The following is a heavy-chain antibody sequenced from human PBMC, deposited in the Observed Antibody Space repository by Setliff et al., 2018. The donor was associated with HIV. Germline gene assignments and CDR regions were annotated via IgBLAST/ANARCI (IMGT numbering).Heavy chain of an antibody. D-gene: IGHD3-22*01. J-gene: IGHJ4*02. Sequence: SETLSLTCTVSGGSISTYYWSWIRQPPGKGLEWIGYIFYSGSTNYNPSLKSRVTISVDTPKNQFSLKLSSVTAADTAVYYCARTQQTYYYDSSGYYFDYWGQGTLVTVSS. CDR2: IFYSGST. CDR1: GGSISTYY. CDR3: ARTQQTYYYDSSGYYFDY. V-gene: IGHV4-59*08.